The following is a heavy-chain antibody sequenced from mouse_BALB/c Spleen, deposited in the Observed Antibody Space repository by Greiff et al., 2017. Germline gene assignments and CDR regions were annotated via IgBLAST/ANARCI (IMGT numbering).Heavy chain of an antibody. CDR3: ARHSDLYYFDY. CDR2: ISNGGGST. V-gene: IGHV5-12-2*01. Sequence: EVQRVESGGGLVQPGGSLKLSCAASGFTFSSYTMSWVRQTPEKRLEWVAYISNGGGSTYYPDTVKGRFTISRDNAKNTLYLQMSSLKSEDTAMYYCARHSDLYYFDYWGQGTTLTVSS. CDR1: GFTFSSYT. J-gene: IGHJ2*01.